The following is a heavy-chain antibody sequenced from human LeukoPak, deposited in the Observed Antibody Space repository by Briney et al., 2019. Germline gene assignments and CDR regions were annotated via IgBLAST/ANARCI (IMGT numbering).Heavy chain of an antibody. D-gene: IGHD5-18*01. CDR2: IYYSGGT. V-gene: IGHV4-39*01. CDR1: GGSISSSSYY. Sequence: SETLSLTCTVSGGSISSSSYYWGWIRQPPGKGLEWIGSIYYSGGTYYNPSLKSRVTISVDTSKNQFSLKLSSVTAADTAVYYCARTGVKTAMVTHWGQGTLVTVSS. J-gene: IGHJ4*02. CDR3: ARTGVKTAMVTH.